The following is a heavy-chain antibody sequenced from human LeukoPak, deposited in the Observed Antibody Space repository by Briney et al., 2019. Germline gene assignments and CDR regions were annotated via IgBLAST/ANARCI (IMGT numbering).Heavy chain of an antibody. CDR1: VGSITSGDYY. V-gene: IGHV4-30-4*01. J-gene: IGHJ5*02. CDR3: PGVFGRNGPTQAWFVP. D-gene: IGHD4-23*01. CDR2: TIYYSGST. Sequence: SQTLSLTCTVSVGSITSGDYYWSWIRQPPGKGLEWIGYTIYYSGSTYYHPSLKSRVTISVDTSTNKFSLKLSSLIGAARAGYYFPGVFGRNGPTQAWFVPWGQGTLVTVSS.